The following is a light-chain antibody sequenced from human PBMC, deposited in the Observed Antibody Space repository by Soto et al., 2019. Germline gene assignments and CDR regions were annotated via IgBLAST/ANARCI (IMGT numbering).Light chain of an antibody. Sequence: DIVMTQSPLSLPVTPGEPASISCRSSQSLLYSNGYNYVDWYLQKPGQPPQLLIFLAYSRASGVPDRFNGSGSGTDFTLRITTVEAEDVGVYYCMQVLQTPLTFGGGTKLEIK. CDR1: QSLLYSNGYNY. J-gene: IGKJ4*01. CDR2: LAY. CDR3: MQVLQTPLT. V-gene: IGKV2-28*01.